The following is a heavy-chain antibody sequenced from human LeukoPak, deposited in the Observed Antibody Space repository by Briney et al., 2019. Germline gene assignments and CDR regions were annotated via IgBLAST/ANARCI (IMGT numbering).Heavy chain of an antibody. Sequence: PGGSLRLSCAASGFTFSSYGMHWVRQAPGKGLEWVAVISYDGSNKYYADSVKGRFTISRGNSKNTLYLQMNSLRAEDTAVYYCAKLLTAGTTSDYWGQGTLVTVSS. D-gene: IGHD1-1*01. V-gene: IGHV3-30*18. CDR3: AKLLTAGTTSDY. J-gene: IGHJ4*02. CDR1: GFTFSSYG. CDR2: ISYDGSNK.